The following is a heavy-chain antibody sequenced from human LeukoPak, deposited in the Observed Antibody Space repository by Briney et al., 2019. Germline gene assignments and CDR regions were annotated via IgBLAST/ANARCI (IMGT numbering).Heavy chain of an antibody. CDR1: GFSVSSTY. CDR2: VYSDGTT. J-gene: IGHJ1*01. D-gene: IGHD3-3*01. CDR3: ATLPEAVLRFLNAEYFQH. V-gene: IGHV3-53*01. Sequence: GGSLRLSCAASGFSVSSTYMSWARQAPGKGLEWVSIVYSDGTTYYADSVKGRFTISRDNSKNTLYLQMNSLRAEDTAVYYCATLPEAVLRFLNAEYFQHWGQGTLVTVSS.